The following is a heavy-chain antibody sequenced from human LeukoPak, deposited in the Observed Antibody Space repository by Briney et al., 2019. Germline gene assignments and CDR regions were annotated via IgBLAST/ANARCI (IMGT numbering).Heavy chain of an antibody. CDR3: AKDPSTVRDYYFDY. CDR1: GFTFDDYA. CDR2: ISGSGGST. J-gene: IGHJ4*02. D-gene: IGHD4-17*01. V-gene: IGHV3-23*01. Sequence: GGSLRLSCAASGFTFDDYAMHWVRQAPGKGLEWVSGISGSGGSTYYADSVKGRFTISRDNSKNTLYLQMNSLRAEDTAVYYCAKDPSTVRDYYFDYWGQGTLVTVSS.